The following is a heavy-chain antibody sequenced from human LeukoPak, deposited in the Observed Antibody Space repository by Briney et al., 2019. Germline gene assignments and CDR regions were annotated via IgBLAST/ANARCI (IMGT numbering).Heavy chain of an antibody. CDR2: INPNSGGT. CDR1: GYTFTGYY. V-gene: IGHV1-2*02. Sequence: ASVKVSCKASGYTFTGYYMHWVRQAPGQGLEWMGWINPNSGGTNYAQKFQGRVTMTRDTSISTAYMELGRLRSDDTAVYYCARLSLWSGYYLFDPWGQGTLVTVSS. CDR3: ARLSLWSGYYLFDP. J-gene: IGHJ5*02. D-gene: IGHD3-3*01.